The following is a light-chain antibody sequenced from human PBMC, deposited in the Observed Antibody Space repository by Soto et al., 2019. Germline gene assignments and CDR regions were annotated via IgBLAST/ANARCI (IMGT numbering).Light chain of an antibody. CDR3: SSYAGSNIYV. CDR2: EVS. V-gene: IGLV2-8*01. CDR1: SSDVGGYNY. Sequence: QSVLTQPPSASGSPGQSVTISCTGTSSDVGGYNYVSWYQQHPGKAPKLMIYEVSKRPSGVPDRFSGSKSGNTASLTVSGLQAEDEADYYCSSYAGSNIYVFGTGTKPTVL. J-gene: IGLJ1*01.